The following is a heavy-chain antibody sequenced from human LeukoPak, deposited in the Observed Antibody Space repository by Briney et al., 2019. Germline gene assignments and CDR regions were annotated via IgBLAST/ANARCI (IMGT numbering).Heavy chain of an antibody. CDR3: ARSGGSSWADY. V-gene: IGHV3-7*01. D-gene: IGHD6-13*01. CDR1: GFTFSSYW. Sequence: GGSLRLSCAASGFTFSSYWMSWVRQAPGKGLEWVANIKQEGSEKYYVDSVKGRFTISRDNAKNSLYLQMNSLRAEDTAVYYCARSGGSSWADYWGQGTLVTVSS. CDR2: IKQEGSEK. J-gene: IGHJ4*02.